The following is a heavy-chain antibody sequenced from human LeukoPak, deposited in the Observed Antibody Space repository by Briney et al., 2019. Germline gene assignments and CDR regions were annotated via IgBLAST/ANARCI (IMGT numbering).Heavy chain of an antibody. D-gene: IGHD3-16*01. CDR2: MNPNSGNT. J-gene: IGHJ4*02. CDR3: ARTYYDYVWGSSLFDY. CDR1: GYTFTSYD. V-gene: IGHV1-8*01. Sequence: GASVKVSCKASGYTFTSYDINWVRQATGQGLEWMGWMNPNSGNTGYAQKFQGRVTTTRNTSISTAYMELSSLRSEDTAVYYCARTYYDYVWGSSLFDYWGQGTLVTVSS.